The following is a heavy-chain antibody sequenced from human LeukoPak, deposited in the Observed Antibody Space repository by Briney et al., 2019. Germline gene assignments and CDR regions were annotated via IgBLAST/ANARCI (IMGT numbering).Heavy chain of an antibody. V-gene: IGHV1-2*02. J-gene: IGHJ4*02. CDR3: ARDDGVTTTPYFDY. Sequence: GASVKVSCKASGYPFTGYYIHWVRQAPGQGLEWMGWIKPNTGGTDYAQKFQGRVTMTRDTSISTAYMELSRLRSDDTAVYYCARDDGVTTTPYFDYWGQRTLVTVSS. CDR1: GYPFTGYY. D-gene: IGHD1-1*01. CDR2: IKPNTGGT.